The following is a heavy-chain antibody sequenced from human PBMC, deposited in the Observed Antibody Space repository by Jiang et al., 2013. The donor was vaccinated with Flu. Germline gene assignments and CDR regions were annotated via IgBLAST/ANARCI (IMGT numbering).Heavy chain of an antibody. V-gene: IGHV3-72*01. Sequence: GLVQPGGSLRLSCAASGFTFSDHYMDWVRQAPGKGLEWVGRTRNKTNSYTTEYAASVKGRFTISRDDSKNSLYLQMNSLKTEDTAMYYCARSSPKDYYYYYYAMDVWGQGTTVTVSS. J-gene: IGHJ6*02. CDR1: GFTFSDHY. CDR2: TRNKTNSYTT. CDR3: ARSSPKDYYYYYYAMDV.